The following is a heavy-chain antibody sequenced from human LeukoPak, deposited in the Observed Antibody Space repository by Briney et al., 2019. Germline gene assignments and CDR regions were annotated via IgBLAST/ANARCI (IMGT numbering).Heavy chain of an antibody. Sequence: GGSLRLSCAASGFTFSNYWMNWVRQAPGKGLEWVANIKQDGGEKSYVDSVKGRFTISRDNAKNSLHLQMNSLRAEDTAVYYCARDPFYGDADLDSWGQGTLVTVSS. V-gene: IGHV3-7*01. J-gene: IGHJ4*02. CDR2: IKQDGGEK. D-gene: IGHD4-17*01. CDR1: GFTFSNYW. CDR3: ARDPFYGDADLDS.